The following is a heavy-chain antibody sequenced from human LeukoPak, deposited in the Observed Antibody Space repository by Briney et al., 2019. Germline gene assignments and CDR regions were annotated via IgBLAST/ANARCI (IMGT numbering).Heavy chain of an antibody. Sequence: PGGSLRLSCAASGFTFSSYEMNWVRQAPGKGLEWVSYISSSGSTIYYADSVKGRFTISRDSAKNSLYLQMNSLRAEDTAVYYCASNPSGIAMAGYYYGMDVWGQGTTVTVSS. CDR2: ISSSGSTI. D-gene: IGHD5-18*01. CDR3: ASNPSGIAMAGYYYGMDV. CDR1: GFTFSSYE. J-gene: IGHJ6*02. V-gene: IGHV3-48*03.